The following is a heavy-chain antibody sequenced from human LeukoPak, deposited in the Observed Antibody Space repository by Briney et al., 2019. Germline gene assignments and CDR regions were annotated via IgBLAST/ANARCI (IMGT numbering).Heavy chain of an antibody. CDR3: ARGAGWPN. J-gene: IGHJ4*02. Sequence: GGSLRLSCAVSGFTFSSYWMNWVRQAPGKGLGWVANINQNGSDKYYVESVKGQFTISRDNAKNSLYLQMNGLRDEDTAVYYCARGAGWPNWGQGTLVTVSS. CDR2: INQNGSDK. CDR1: GFTFSSYW. V-gene: IGHV3-7*01. D-gene: IGHD6-19*01.